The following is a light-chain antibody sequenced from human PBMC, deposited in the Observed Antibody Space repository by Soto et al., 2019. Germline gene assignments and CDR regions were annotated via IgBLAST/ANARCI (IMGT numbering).Light chain of an antibody. CDR1: QTFSRGY. V-gene: IGKV3-20*01. CDR2: GAS. Sequence: ETVLTQSPSTLSLSPGERATLSCRASQTFSRGYLAWYPQKPGQAPRLLIYGASRRATGIADRFSGSGSGTEYTLTISRLEPEDSAVYYCQEYGSSRPWTFGQGTKLEIK. CDR3: QEYGSSRPWT. J-gene: IGKJ2*02.